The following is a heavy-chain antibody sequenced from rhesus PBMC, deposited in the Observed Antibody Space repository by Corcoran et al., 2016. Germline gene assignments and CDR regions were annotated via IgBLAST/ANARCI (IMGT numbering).Heavy chain of an antibody. J-gene: IGHJ4*01. CDR1: GYSISSGYG. CDR3: ARESGGGLGY. Sequence: QLQLQESGPGLVKPSETLSLTCAVSGYSISSGYGWSWIRQPPGKGLEWIGYISYSGSTSYNPYLKSRVTIARDTSKNQVSLKLSSVTAADTAVYYCARESGGGLGYWGQGVLVTVSS. D-gene: IGHD1-44*01. V-gene: IGHV4-122*02. CDR2: ISYSGST.